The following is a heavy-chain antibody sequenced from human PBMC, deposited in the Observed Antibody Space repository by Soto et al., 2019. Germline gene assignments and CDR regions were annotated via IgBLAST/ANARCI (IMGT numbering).Heavy chain of an antibody. CDR2: IDPRGAYI. D-gene: IGHD3-16*01. Sequence: GESLKISCKASGYSFTNYWITWVRQVPGKGLEWMGRIDPRGAYIDYSPSFQGRVIMSTDNSISTAYLQWTSLKASDTALYYCARHRGGTLALSVQGWLDPWGQGTMVTVSS. J-gene: IGHJ5*02. V-gene: IGHV5-10-1*01. CDR1: GYSFTNYW. CDR3: ARHRGGTLALSVQGWLDP.